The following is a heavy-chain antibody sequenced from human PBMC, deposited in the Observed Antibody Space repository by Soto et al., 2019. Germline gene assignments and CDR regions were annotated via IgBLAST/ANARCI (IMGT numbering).Heavy chain of an antibody. J-gene: IGHJ1*01. Sequence: QVHLQESGPGLVKPSETLSLTCSVSGDSIGSGEYYWNWIRHHPEKGLEWIGFVHHSGSTFYNPSLESRVSISIDTSQNQFSLQVTSVTSADTAVYYCARRPTGSGSSYFEIRGQGTLITVSS. CDR2: VHHSGST. CDR3: ARRPTGSGSSYFEI. D-gene: IGHD3-10*01. CDR1: GDSIGSGEYY. V-gene: IGHV4-31*03.